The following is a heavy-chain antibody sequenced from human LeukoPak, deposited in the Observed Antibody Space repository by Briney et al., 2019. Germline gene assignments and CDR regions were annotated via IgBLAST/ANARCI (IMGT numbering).Heavy chain of an antibody. Sequence: PGGSLRLSCAASGFTVSSSYMSWVRQAPGKGLEWVSVIYSDGITYYADSVKGRFTISRDNSKSTMYLQMNSLRAEDTAMYYCGVNSDYWGQGTLVTVSS. CDR3: GVNSDY. D-gene: IGHD4-23*01. CDR2: IYSDGIT. J-gene: IGHJ4*02. V-gene: IGHV3-53*01. CDR1: GFTVSSSY.